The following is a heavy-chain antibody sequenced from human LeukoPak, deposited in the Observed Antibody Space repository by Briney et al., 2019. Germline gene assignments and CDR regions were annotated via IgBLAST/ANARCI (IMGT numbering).Heavy chain of an antibody. V-gene: IGHV4-34*01. J-gene: IGHJ4*02. CDR1: GGSFNDYY. D-gene: IGHD6-6*01. CDR2: INHSGST. Sequence: SETLSLTCAVYGGSFNDYYWSWIRQPPGKGLEWIGEINHSGSTNYNPPLKSRVTISVDTSKNQFSLKLSSMSAADTAVYYCAGSVAARVDYWGQGTLVTVSS. CDR3: AGSVAARVDY.